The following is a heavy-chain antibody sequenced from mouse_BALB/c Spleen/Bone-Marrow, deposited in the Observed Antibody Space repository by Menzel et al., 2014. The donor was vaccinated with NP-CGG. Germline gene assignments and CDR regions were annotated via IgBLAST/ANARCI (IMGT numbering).Heavy chain of an antibody. CDR3: ARDYANTAWFAS. D-gene: IGHD1-1*01. CDR2: ILPGSGNT. CDR1: GYTFSSYW. V-gene: IGHV1-9*01. J-gene: IGHJ3*01. Sequence: VQLQQSGAELMKPGASVKISCKATGYTFSSYWTEWVKQRPGHGLEWIGEILPGSGNTNYNEKFKGKATITADTSSNTAYLQLSSLTSEDTAVYYCARDYANTAWFASWGQGTLVTVS.